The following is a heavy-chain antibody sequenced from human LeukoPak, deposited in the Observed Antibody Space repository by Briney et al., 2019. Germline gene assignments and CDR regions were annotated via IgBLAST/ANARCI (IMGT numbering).Heavy chain of an antibody. CDR3: ARDAPGSLAYCGGDCSY. D-gene: IGHD2-21*02. CDR2: ISAYNGNT. Sequence: ASVKVSCKASGYTFTGYYMHWVRQAPGQGLEWMGWISAYNGNTNYAQKLQGRVTMTTDTSTSTAYMELRSLRSDDTAVYYCARDAPGSLAYCGGDCSYWGQGTLVTVSS. J-gene: IGHJ4*02. CDR1: GYTFTGYY. V-gene: IGHV1-18*04.